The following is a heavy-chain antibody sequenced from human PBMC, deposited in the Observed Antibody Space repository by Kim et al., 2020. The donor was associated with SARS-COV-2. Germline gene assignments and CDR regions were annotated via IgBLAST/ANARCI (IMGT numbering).Heavy chain of an antibody. CDR2: IYPGDSDT. CDR1: GYSFTSYW. D-gene: IGHD6-13*01. Sequence: GESLKISCKGSGYSFTSYWIGWVRQMPGKGLEWMGIIYPGDSDTRYSPSFQGQVTISADKSISTAYLQWSSLKASDTAMYYCARHPVVWAAAGPGPSDYWGQGTLVTVSS. V-gene: IGHV5-51*01. CDR3: ARHPVVWAAAGPGPSDY. J-gene: IGHJ4*02.